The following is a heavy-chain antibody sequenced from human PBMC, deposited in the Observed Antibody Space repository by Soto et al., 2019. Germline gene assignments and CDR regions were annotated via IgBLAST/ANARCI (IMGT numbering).Heavy chain of an antibody. V-gene: IGHV3-64*04. CDR1: GFIFSEST. D-gene: IGHD3-10*01. CDR2: VSTSGRST. J-gene: IGHJ4*02. Sequence: GGSLRLSCSASGFIFSESTIYWVRQVPGKGLEAISAVSTSGRSTYYADSVKDRFTISRETPTSTVYMELKSLRSEDTAIYYCARDEYHYGSGSSYSTLDDWGQGTLVTVSS. CDR3: ARDEYHYGSGSSYSTLDD.